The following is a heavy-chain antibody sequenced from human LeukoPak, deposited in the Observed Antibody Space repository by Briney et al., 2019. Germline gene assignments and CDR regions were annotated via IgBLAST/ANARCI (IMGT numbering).Heavy chain of an antibody. CDR1: GFIFSDSW. V-gene: IGHV3-7*03. CDR3: AKDNTGYSSGWYPH. D-gene: IGHD6-19*01. Sequence: GGSLRLSCAASGFIFSDSWMSWVRQSPGKGLEWVANIKEDGSEENYVDSVKGRFTISRDNAEHSLYLQMNSLRAEDTAVYYCAKDNTGYSSGWYPHWGQGTLVTVSS. J-gene: IGHJ4*02. CDR2: IKEDGSEE.